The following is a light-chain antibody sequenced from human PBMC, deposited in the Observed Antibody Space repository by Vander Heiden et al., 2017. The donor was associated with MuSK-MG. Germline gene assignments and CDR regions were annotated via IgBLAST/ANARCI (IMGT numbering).Light chain of an antibody. CDR1: QSVSSSY. J-gene: IGKJ2*01. CDR2: GAS. Sequence: EIVLTQSPGTLSLSPGERATLSCRASQSVSSSYLAWYQQKPGQAPRLLIYGASSRATGIPDRFSGSGSGTDFTLTISRLDPDDFAVYYCQQYGSSPPYTFGQGTKLXIK. V-gene: IGKV3-20*01. CDR3: QQYGSSPPYT.